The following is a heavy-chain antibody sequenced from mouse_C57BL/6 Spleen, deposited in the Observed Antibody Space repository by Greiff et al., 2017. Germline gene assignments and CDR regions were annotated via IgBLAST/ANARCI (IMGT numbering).Heavy chain of an antibody. Sequence: EVQLVESGAELVRPGASVKLSCTASGFNIKDYYMHWVKQRPEQGLEWIGRIDPEDGDTEYAPKFQGKATMTADTSSNTAYLQLSSLTSEDTAVYYCTTHYYGSSYRGYDYAMDYWGQGTSVTVSS. CDR2: IDPEDGDT. V-gene: IGHV14-1*01. CDR3: TTHYYGSSYRGYDYAMDY. D-gene: IGHD1-1*01. J-gene: IGHJ4*01. CDR1: GFNIKDYY.